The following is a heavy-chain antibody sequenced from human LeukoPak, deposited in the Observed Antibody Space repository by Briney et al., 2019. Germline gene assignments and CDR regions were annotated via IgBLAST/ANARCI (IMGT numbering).Heavy chain of an antibody. CDR2: ISYDGSNK. CDR1: GFTFSSYA. V-gene: IGHV3-30-3*01. J-gene: IGHJ4*02. D-gene: IGHD2/OR15-2a*01. CDR3: ARDHAYYSNNPPFYFDK. Sequence: LTGGSLRLSCAASGFTFSSYAMHWVRKAPGKGLGWVAVISYDGSNKYYADSVKGRFTISRDNSKNTLYLQMNSLRAEDTAVYYCARDHAYYSNNPPFYFDKWGQGTLVTVSS.